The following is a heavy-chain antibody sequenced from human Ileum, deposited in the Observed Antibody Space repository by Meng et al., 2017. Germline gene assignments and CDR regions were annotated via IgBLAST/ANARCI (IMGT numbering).Heavy chain of an antibody. V-gene: IGHV4-61*02. Sequence: SETLSLTCTVTGDSTGSGTYYWSWIQQPAGKGLEWIGRIHTSGSTNYTPSLKSRVTISVDTSKNQFSLKLSYVTAADTSVYYCARDDRWGSAFDIWGHGTMVTVSS. J-gene: IGHJ3*02. CDR2: IHTSGST. D-gene: IGHD4-23*01. CDR3: ARDDRWGSAFDI. CDR1: GDSTGSGTYY.